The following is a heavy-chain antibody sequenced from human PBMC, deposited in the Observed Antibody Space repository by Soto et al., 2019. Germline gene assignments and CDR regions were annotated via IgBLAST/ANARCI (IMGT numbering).Heavy chain of an antibody. Sequence: GASVKVSCKASGYTFTSYAMHWVRQAPGQRLEWMGWINAGNGNTKYSQKFQGRVTITRDTSASTAYMELSSLRSEDTAVYYCARDCRGSGWYSELDYWGQGTLVTVSS. D-gene: IGHD6-19*01. CDR3: ARDCRGSGWYSELDY. CDR1: GYTFTSYA. V-gene: IGHV1-3*01. J-gene: IGHJ4*02. CDR2: INAGNGNT.